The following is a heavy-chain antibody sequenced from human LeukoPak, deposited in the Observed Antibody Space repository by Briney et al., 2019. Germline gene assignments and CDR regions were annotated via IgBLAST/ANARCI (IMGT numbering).Heavy chain of an antibody. CDR1: GGSFSGYY. CDR3: ARGEVGATTPLIDYFDY. V-gene: IGHV4-34*01. J-gene: IGHJ4*02. D-gene: IGHD1-26*01. Sequence: PSETLSLTCAVYGGSFSGYYWSWIRQPPVKGLEWIGEINHSGGTNYNPSLKSRVTISVDTSKNQFSLKLSSVTAADTAVYYCARGEVGATTPLIDYFDYWGQGTLVTVSS. CDR2: INHSGGT.